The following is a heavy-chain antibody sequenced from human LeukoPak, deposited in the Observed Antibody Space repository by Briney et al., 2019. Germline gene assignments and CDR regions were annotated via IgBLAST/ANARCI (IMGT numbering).Heavy chain of an antibody. CDR3: AKEMGLRTTHSGSDY. CDR1: RFTFSSYG. CDR2: ISYDGSNK. D-gene: IGHD1-14*01. J-gene: IGHJ4*02. Sequence: GGSLRLSCAASRFTFSSYGMHWVRQAPGKGLEWVAVISYDGSNKYYADSVKGRFTISRDNSKNTLYLQMNSLRAEDTAVYYCAKEMGLRTTHSGSDYWGQGTLVTVS. V-gene: IGHV3-30*18.